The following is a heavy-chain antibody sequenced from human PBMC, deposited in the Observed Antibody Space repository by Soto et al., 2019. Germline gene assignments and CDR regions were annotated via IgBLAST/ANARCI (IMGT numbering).Heavy chain of an antibody. V-gene: IGHV1-69*01. Sequence: QVPLVQSAAEVKQAGSSVKVSCKASGGTFSSNGISWVRQAPGQGLEWMGGIIPTFATSQYAQKFQGRVTITADDSTNTAYMELSSLRTDDTAVYYWARDRIGTGTPEYFDHGGQGTLVTVSS. CDR1: GGTFSSNG. CDR3: ARDRIGTGTPEYFDH. CDR2: IIPTFATS. J-gene: IGHJ4*02. D-gene: IGHD1-1*01.